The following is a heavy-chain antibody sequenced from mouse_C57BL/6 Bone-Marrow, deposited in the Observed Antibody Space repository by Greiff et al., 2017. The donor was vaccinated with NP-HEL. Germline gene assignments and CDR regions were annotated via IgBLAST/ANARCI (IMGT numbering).Heavy chain of an antibody. CDR3: ATIYYGIYFDY. V-gene: IGHV1-19*01. Sequence: VQLQQSGPVLVKPGASVKMSCKASGYTFTDYYMNWVKQSHGKSLEWIGVINPYNGGTSYNQKFKGKTTLTVDKSSSTAYMELNSLTSEDSAVYYCATIYYGIYFDYWGQGTTLTVSS. CDR2: INPYNGGT. J-gene: IGHJ2*01. D-gene: IGHD2-1*01. CDR1: GYTFTDYY.